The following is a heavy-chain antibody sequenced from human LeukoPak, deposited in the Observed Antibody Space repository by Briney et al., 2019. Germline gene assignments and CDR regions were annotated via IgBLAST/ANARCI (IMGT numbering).Heavy chain of an antibody. J-gene: IGHJ4*02. CDR2: ISGSGGST. CDR1: GFTFSSYA. V-gene: IGHV3-23*01. Sequence: GGSLRLSCAASGFTFSSYAMSWVRQAPGKGLEWVSAISGSGGSTYYAGSVKGRFTISRDNSKNTLYLQMNSLRAEDTAVYYCAKASAVRGDRQYYFDYWAREPWSPSPQ. CDR3: AKASAVRGDRQYYFDY. D-gene: IGHD3-10*01.